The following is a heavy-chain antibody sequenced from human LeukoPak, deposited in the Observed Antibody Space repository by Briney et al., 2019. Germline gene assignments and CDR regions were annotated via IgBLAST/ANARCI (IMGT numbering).Heavy chain of an antibody. CDR3: AKDLYYYDSSGYRPGYYYGMDV. CDR1: GFTFSSYG. V-gene: IGHV3-30*18. D-gene: IGHD3-22*01. CDR2: ISYDGSNK. J-gene: IGHJ6*02. Sequence: GGSLRLSCAASGFTFSSYGMHWVSQAPGKGLEWVAVISYDGSNKYYADSVKGRFTISRDNSKNTLYLQMNSLRAEDTAVYYCAKDLYYYDSSGYRPGYYYGMDVWGQGTTVTVSS.